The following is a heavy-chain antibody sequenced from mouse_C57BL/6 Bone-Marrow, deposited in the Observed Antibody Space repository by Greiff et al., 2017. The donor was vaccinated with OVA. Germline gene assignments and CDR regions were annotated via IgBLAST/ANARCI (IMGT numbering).Heavy chain of an antibody. D-gene: IGHD1-1*01. Sequence: QVQLKESGAELAKPGASVKLSCKASGYTFTSYWMHWVKQRPGQGLEWIGYINPSSGYTKYNQKFKDKATLTADKSSSTAYMQLSSLTYEDSAVYYWASNYYGSSPYYFDYWGQGTPPPVSS. CDR2: INPSSGYT. CDR1: GYTFTSYW. J-gene: IGHJ2*01. V-gene: IGHV1-7*01. CDR3: ASNYYGSSPYYFDY.